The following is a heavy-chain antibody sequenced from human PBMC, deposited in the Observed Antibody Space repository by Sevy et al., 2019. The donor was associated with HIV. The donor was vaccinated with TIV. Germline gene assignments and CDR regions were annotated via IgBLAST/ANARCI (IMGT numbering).Heavy chain of an antibody. J-gene: IGHJ4*02. V-gene: IGHV1-8*02. D-gene: IGHD4-17*01. Sequence: ASVKVSCKASGYTFTNYDINWVRQATGQGLEWMGWMNPYSGNTGYAQKFQGRVTMTRNTSITTAYMELSSLRSEDTAAYYCARGPGDYPKGYFDHWGQGALVTVSS. CDR2: MNPYSGNT. CDR1: GYTFTNYD. CDR3: ARGPGDYPKGYFDH.